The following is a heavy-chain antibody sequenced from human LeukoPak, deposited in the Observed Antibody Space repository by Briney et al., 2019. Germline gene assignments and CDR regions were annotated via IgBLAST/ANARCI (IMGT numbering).Heavy chain of an antibody. D-gene: IGHD2-2*01. CDR2: ISSSGSTI. V-gene: IGHV3-11*01. CDR3: AKDPLSCASCLGSFEM. Sequence: GGSLRLSCAASGFTFSDYYMSWIRQAPGKGLEWVSYISSSGSTIYYADSVKGRFTISRDNSKNTLYLQMNSLRAEDTAVYYCAKDPLSCASCLGSFEMWGQGTMVTVSS. J-gene: IGHJ3*02. CDR1: GFTFSDYY.